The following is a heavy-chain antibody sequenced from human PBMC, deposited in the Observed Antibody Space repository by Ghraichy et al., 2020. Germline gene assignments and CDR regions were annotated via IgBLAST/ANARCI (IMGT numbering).Heavy chain of an antibody. V-gene: IGHV4-34*01. D-gene: IGHD2-2*01. CDR1: GGSFSGYY. J-gene: IGHJ4*02. Sequence: SETLSLTCAVYGGSFSGYYWSWIRQPPGKGLEWIGEINHSGSTNYNPSLKSRVTISVDTSKNQFSLKLSSVTAADTAVYYCARGRGYCSSTSCYGGVYFDYWGQGTLVTVSS. CDR3: ARGRGYCSSTSCYGGVYFDY. CDR2: INHSGST.